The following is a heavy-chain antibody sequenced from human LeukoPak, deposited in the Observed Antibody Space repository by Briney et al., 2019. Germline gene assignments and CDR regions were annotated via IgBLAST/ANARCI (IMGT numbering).Heavy chain of an antibody. CDR2: ITSSGDRM. D-gene: IGHD3-10*01. CDR3: AKGALYGSGSYYTAFDI. J-gene: IGHJ3*02. CDR1: GFTFGSYA. Sequence: GGSLRLSCAASGFTFGSYAMTWVRQAPEQGLEWVSTITSSGDRMFYADSVKGRFTISRDNSKNTLYLRVNSLRAGDTALYYCAKGALYGSGSYYTAFDIWGQGTMVTVSS. V-gene: IGHV3-23*01.